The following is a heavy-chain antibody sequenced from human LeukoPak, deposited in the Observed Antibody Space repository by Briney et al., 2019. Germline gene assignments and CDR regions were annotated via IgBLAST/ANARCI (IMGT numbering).Heavy chain of an antibody. V-gene: IGHV4-4*02. Sequence: PSGTLSLTCAVSGGSISSSNWWSWVRQPPGKGLEWIGEIYHSGSTNYNPSLKSRVTISVDTSKNQFSLKLSSVTAADTAVYYCARGDERWLQFGAFDIWGQGTMVTVSS. CDR1: GGSISSSNW. D-gene: IGHD5-24*01. J-gene: IGHJ3*02. CDR3: ARGDERWLQFGAFDI. CDR2: IYHSGST.